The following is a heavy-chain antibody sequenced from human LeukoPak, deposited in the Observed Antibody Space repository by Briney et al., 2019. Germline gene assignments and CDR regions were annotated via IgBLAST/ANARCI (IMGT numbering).Heavy chain of an antibody. D-gene: IGHD1-26*01. CDR1: GFTFSSYW. CDR3: ARWGGLDV. V-gene: IGHV3-74*01. J-gene: IGHJ6*02. CDR2: IASDGSST. Sequence: GSLRLSCAASGFTFSSYWMNWVRQAPGKGLVWVSRIASDGSSTTYADSVKGRFSISRDNAKNSLYLQMSNLRAEDTAVYFCARWGGLDVWGQGATVTVSS.